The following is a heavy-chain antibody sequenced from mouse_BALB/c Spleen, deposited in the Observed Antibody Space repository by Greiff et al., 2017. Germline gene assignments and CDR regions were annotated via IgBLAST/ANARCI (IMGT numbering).Heavy chain of an antibody. D-gene: IGHD1-1*01. CDR2: ISSGGSYT. V-gene: IGHV5-6*01. CDR3: ASPSHYYGSSSNWYFDV. Sequence: EVKLVESGGDLVKPGGSLKLSCAASGFTFSSYGMSWVRQTPDKRLEWVATISSGGSYTYYPDSVKGRFTISRDNAKNTLYLQMSSLKSEDTAMYYCASPSHYYGSSSNWYFDVWGAGTTVTVSS. J-gene: IGHJ1*01. CDR1: GFTFSSYG.